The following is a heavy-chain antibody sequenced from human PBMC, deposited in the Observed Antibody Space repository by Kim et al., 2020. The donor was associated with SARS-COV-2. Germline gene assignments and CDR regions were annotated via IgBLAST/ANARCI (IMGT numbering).Heavy chain of an antibody. V-gene: IGHV4-59*01. D-gene: IGHD2-15*01. Sequence: SETLSLTCTVSGGSISSYYWSWIRQPPGKGLEWIGYIYYSGSTNYNPSLKSRVTISVDTSKNQFSLKLSSVTAADTAVYYCARGGRGPSGYYYGMDVWGQGTTVTVSS. CDR3: ARGGRGPSGYYYGMDV. CDR2: IYYSGST. J-gene: IGHJ6*02. CDR1: GGSISSYY.